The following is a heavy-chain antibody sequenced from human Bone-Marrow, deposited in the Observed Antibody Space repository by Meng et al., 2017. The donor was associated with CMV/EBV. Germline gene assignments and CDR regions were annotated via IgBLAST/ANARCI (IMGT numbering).Heavy chain of an antibody. D-gene: IGHD3-3*01. V-gene: IGHV3-74*01. J-gene: IGHJ4*02. CDR2: INSDGSST. CDR3: ARVPQPSYDFWSGYYEYFAY. Sequence: GESLKISCAASGFTFSSYWMHWVRQAPGKGLVWVSRINSDGSSTSYADSVKGRFTISRDNAKNTLYLQMNSLRAEDTAVYYCARVPQPSYDFWSGYYEYFAYWGQGTLVTVSS. CDR1: GFTFSSYW.